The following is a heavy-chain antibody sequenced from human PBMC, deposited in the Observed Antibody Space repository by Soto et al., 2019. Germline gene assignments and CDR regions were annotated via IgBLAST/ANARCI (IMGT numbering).Heavy chain of an antibody. Sequence: EVQLVESGGGLVQPGGSLRLSCAASGFTVSSNYMTWVRQAPGKGLEWVSVIYSGGGTYYADSVKGRFTISRDTSKNTLYLQMNSLRADDTAVYYGARGGNEQNDYWGQGTLVTVSS. D-gene: IGHD1-1*01. CDR2: IYSGGGT. V-gene: IGHV3-66*01. J-gene: IGHJ4*02. CDR3: ARGGNEQNDY. CDR1: GFTVSSNY.